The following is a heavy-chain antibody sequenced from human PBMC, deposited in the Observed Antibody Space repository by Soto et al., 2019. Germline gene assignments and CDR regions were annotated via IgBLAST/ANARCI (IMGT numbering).Heavy chain of an antibody. CDR2: AYHSGST. D-gene: IGHD3-10*01. Sequence: QLQLQESGPGLVRPSGTLSLTCAVSGGFTSTNNWWSWVRQPPGKGLEWIGDAYHSGSTEYNPSLKSRVSISVDQSKNQNSLKLTSATAPDTAVYYCARSPPSSYYGGSGTFDYWGQGTLVTVSS. J-gene: IGHJ4*02. CDR3: ARSPPSSYYGGSGTFDY. V-gene: IGHV4-4*02. CDR1: GGFTSTNNW.